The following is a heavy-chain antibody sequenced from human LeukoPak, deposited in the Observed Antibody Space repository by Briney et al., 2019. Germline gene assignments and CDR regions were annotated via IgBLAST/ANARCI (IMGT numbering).Heavy chain of an antibody. Sequence: SQTLSLTCAISGVSVSSNTAAWNWIRQSPSRGLEWLGRTYYRSKWYNDYAVSVKSRITINPDTSKDQFSLQLNSVTPEDTAVYYCARVLDVGPTYFDYWGQGTLVTVSS. J-gene: IGHJ4*02. CDR2: TYYRSKWYN. CDR3: ARVLDVGPTYFDY. D-gene: IGHD1-26*01. CDR1: GVSVSSNTAA. V-gene: IGHV6-1*01.